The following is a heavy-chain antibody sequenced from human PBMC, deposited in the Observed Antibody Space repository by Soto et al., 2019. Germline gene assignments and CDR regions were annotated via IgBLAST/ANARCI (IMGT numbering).Heavy chain of an antibody. CDR2: ISGSGGST. V-gene: IGHV3-23*01. D-gene: IGHD2-15*01. J-gene: IGHJ4*02. CDR1: GFTFSSYA. CDR3: TRSGPRDCSGGSCYRPVDY. Sequence: EVQLLESGGGLVQPGGSLRLSCAASGFTFSSYAMSWVRQAPGKGLEWVSAISGSGGSTYYADSVKGRFTISRDNSKNPLYLQMNSLRAEDTAVYYCTRSGPRDCSGGSCYRPVDYWGQGTLVTVSS.